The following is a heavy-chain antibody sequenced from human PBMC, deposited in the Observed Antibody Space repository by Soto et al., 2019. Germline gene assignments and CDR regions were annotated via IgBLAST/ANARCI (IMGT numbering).Heavy chain of an antibody. CDR1: AFSLSTGGVG. CDR3: IQSRCGGDCLQSYASYYYYGMDV. CDR2: IYWDDDK. V-gene: IGHV2-5*02. Sequence: QITLKESGPTLVKPTQTLTLTCTFSAFSLSTGGVGVGWIRQPPGKALEWLALIYWDDDKRYSPSLRSRLTITKHISTNQVVLTMTNIDPVDTATYYCIQSRCGGDCLQSYASYYYYGMDVWGQGTTVTVSS. D-gene: IGHD2-21*02. J-gene: IGHJ6*02.